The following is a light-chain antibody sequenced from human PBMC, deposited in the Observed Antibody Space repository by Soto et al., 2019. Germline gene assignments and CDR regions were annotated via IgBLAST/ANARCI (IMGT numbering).Light chain of an antibody. CDR2: DVS. V-gene: IGLV2-23*02. Sequence: QSLLTQPASVSGSPGQSITISCTGTSSNVGNFNVVSWYQQHPGKAPKVIIYDVSERPSGVSHRFSGSKSGNTASLTISGLQAEDEADYYCCSYAGSGTNVFGTGTKVTVL. J-gene: IGLJ1*01. CDR3: CSYAGSGTNV. CDR1: SSNVGNFNV.